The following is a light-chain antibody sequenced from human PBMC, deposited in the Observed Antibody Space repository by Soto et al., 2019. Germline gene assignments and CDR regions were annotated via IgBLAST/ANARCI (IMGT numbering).Light chain of an antibody. CDR2: DAS. J-gene: IGKJ2*01. V-gene: IGKV3-15*01. CDR3: QQYNNWPRT. Sequence: ETVMTQSAAALSVSVGERITLSCRASQSVSSNLAWYQQRPGQAPRLLIHDASTRATGVPGRFSGSGSGTDFTLTISSLQPEDFAIYYCQQYNNWPRTFGQGTKVDIK. CDR1: QSVSSN.